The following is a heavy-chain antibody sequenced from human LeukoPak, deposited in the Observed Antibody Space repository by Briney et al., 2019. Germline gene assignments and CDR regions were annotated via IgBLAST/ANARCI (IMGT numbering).Heavy chain of an antibody. CDR2: IYTSGST. V-gene: IGHV4-61*02. D-gene: IGHD3-9*01. J-gene: IGHJ5*02. CDR3: ARVGLTWFDP. CDR1: GGSISSGSYY. Sequence: SETLSLTCTVSGGSISSGSYYWSCIRQPAGKGLEWIGRIYTSGSTNYNPSLKSRVTISVDTSKNQFSLKLSSVTAADTAVYYCARVGLTWFDPWGQGTLVTVSS.